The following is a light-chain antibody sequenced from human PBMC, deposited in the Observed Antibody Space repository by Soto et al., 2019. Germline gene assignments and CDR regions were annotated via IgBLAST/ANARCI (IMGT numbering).Light chain of an antibody. J-gene: IGKJ1*01. V-gene: IGKV3-20*01. CDR2: ETS. CDR1: QSLTNSY. Sequence: EIVLTQSPGTLSLSPGERATLSCRASQSLTNSYFAWCQQKPGQPPRVLIYETSKRATGIPDRFSGSGSGTDFTLTIGRLEADDFAVDYCQQYGSSPWTFGQGTKVAIK. CDR3: QQYGSSPWT.